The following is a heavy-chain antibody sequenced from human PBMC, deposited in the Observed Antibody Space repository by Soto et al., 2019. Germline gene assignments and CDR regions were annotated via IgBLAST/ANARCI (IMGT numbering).Heavy chain of an antibody. V-gene: IGHV1-46*01. CDR2: INPSSGGT. CDR3: ARDLRGSTWQKNIDF. CDR1: GYAFTTFH. D-gene: IGHD6-13*01. J-gene: IGHJ4*02. Sequence: QVHLVQSGAEVKKPGASVKVSCKTSGYAFTTFHMHCVRQAPGQGFEWLGIINPSSGGTGYAQNFQGRVTMTRDTSTSTVYMELSSLRSEDTAVYYCARDLRGSTWQKNIDFWGQGTLVTVSS.